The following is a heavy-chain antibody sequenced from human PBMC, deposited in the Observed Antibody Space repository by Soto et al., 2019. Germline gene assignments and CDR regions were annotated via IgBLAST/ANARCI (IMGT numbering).Heavy chain of an antibody. V-gene: IGHV1-3*01. Sequence: ASVKVSCKTSGYTFTSYAMHWVRQAPGQRLEWMGWINAGNGNTKYSQKFQGRVTITRDTSASTAYMELSSLRSEDTAVYYCARNPLGYSNYLYNWFDPWGQGTLVTVSS. D-gene: IGHD4-4*01. J-gene: IGHJ5*02. CDR2: INAGNGNT. CDR3: ARNPLGYSNYLYNWFDP. CDR1: GYTFTSYA.